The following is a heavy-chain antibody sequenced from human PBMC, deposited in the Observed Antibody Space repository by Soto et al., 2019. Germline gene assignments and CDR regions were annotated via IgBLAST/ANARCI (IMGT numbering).Heavy chain of an antibody. CDR3: ARELFGRSVWFDP. Sequence: PSETLSLTCTVSGGSISSYYWSWIRQPPGKGLEWIGYIYYSGSTNYNPSLKSRVTISVDTSKNQFSLKLSSVTAGDTAVYYCARELFGRSVWFDPWGQGTLVTAPQ. CDR1: GGSISSYY. CDR2: IYYSGST. J-gene: IGHJ5*02. V-gene: IGHV4-59*01. D-gene: IGHD3-10*01.